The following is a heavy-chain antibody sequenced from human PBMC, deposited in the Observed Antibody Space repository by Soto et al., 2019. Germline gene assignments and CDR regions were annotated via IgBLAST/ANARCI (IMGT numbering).Heavy chain of an antibody. J-gene: IGHJ4*02. CDR3: AKEVSLGSTVDLGY. V-gene: IGHV3-23*01. CDR2: ISGSGGST. D-gene: IGHD7-27*01. Sequence: LRLSCAASGFTFSLFAMSWVRQSPGKGLEWVSTISGSGGSTYYADAVKGRFAISRDNSMDTLYLQMKSLRVEDTARYYCAKEVSLGSTVDLGYWGQGSLVTVSS. CDR1: GFTFSLFA.